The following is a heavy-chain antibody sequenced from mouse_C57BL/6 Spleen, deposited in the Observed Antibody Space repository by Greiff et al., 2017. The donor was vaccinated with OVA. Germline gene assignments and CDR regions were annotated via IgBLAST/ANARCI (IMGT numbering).Heavy chain of an antibody. Sequence: EVQVVESGGGLVKPGGSLKLSCAASGFTFSSYAMSWVRQTPEKRLEWVATISDGGSYTYYPDNVKGRFTISRDNAKNNLYLQMSHLKSEDTAMYYCARGGDDYDFFAYWGQGTLVTVSA. CDR1: GFTFSSYA. CDR3: ARGGDDYDFFAY. J-gene: IGHJ3*01. D-gene: IGHD2-4*01. CDR2: ISDGGSYT. V-gene: IGHV5-4*01.